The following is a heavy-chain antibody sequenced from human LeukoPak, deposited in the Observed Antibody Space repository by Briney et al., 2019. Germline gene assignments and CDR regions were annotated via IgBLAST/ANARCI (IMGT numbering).Heavy chain of an antibody. CDR2: IYYSGST. CDR3: ARDRPPGMDV. CDR1: GGSISSYY. J-gene: IGHJ6*02. V-gene: IGHV4-59*01. Sequence: SETLSLTCTVSGGSISSYYWSWIRQPPGKGLEWIGYIYYSGSTNYNPSLKSRVTISVDTSKNQFSLKLSSVTAADTAVYHCARDRPPGMDVWGQGTTVTVSS.